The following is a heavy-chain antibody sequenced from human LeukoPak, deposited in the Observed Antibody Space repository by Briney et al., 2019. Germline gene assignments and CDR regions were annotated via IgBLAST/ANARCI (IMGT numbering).Heavy chain of an antibody. CDR2: ISAYNGDT. CDR1: GYTFTNYG. D-gene: IGHD3-10*01. V-gene: IGHV1-18*01. CDR3: ARXSGLXXXXXXXXYXXXDX. J-gene: IGHJ4*02. Sequence: ASVKVSCKASGYTFTNYGISWVRQAPGQGLEWTGWISAYNGDTNYAQKFQGRVTMTTDTSTTTAYMELRSLRSNDTAVYYCARXSGLXXXXXXXXYXXXDXWGQGTLVTXXS.